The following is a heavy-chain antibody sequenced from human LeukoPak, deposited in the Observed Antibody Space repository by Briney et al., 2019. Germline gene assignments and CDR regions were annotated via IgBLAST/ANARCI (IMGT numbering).Heavy chain of an antibody. V-gene: IGHV5-51*01. CDR2: IDPGDSDT. D-gene: IGHD5-24*01. Sequence: HGESLKISCKGSGYTFTNYWIGWVRQMPGKGLEWMGIIDPGDSDTRYSPSFQGQVTISADKSISTAYLQWSSLKASVTAMYYCARGTGYKMFDYWGQGTLVTVSS. CDR3: ARGTGYKMFDY. CDR1: GYTFTNYW. J-gene: IGHJ4*02.